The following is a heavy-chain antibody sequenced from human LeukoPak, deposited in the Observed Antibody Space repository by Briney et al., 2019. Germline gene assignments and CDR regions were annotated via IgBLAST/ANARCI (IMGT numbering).Heavy chain of an antibody. Sequence: GASLRLSCAASGFTFSSYAMSWVRQAPGKGLEWVSALTASGGSTYCADSVKGRFTISRDNSKNMLYLQVNSLRAEDTAVYYCAKEIWGVPLTLDYWGQGILVTVSS. CDR3: AKEIWGVPLTLDY. V-gene: IGHV3-23*01. CDR2: LTASGGST. J-gene: IGHJ4*02. D-gene: IGHD3-10*01. CDR1: GFTFSSYA.